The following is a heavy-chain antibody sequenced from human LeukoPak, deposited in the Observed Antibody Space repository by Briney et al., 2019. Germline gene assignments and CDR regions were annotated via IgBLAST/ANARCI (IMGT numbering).Heavy chain of an antibody. Sequence: ASVKVSCKASGYTFSGCYMHWVRQAPGQGLEWMGWINPNSGGTNYAQKFQGRVTMTRDTSISTAYMELSRLRSDDTAVYYCARGYPLSTTAAGTYFQHWGQGTLVTVSS. V-gene: IGHV1-2*02. CDR1: GYTFSGCY. CDR2: INPNSGGT. D-gene: IGHD6-13*01. CDR3: ARGYPLSTTAAGTYFQH. J-gene: IGHJ1*01.